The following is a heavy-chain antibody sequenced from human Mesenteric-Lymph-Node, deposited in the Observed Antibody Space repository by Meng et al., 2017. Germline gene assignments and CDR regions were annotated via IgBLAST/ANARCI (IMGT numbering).Heavy chain of an antibody. CDR3: ASGNMLRGIMAY. J-gene: IGHJ4*02. CDR2: IYTSGST. V-gene: IGHV4-61*02. Sequence: SETLSLTCNVSGESISGGSYYWSWIRQPAGKGLEWIGRIYTSGSTNYNPSLKSRVTISVDTSRNQFSLRLSSVTAADTAVYYCASGNMLRGIMAYWGQGTLVTVSS. CDR1: GESISGGSYY. D-gene: IGHD3-10*01.